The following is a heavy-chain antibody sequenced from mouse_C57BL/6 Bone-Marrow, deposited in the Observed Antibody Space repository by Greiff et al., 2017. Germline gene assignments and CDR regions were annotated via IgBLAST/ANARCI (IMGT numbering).Heavy chain of an antibody. CDR2: IYPRSGNT. CDR3: ARSPGGYFDY. CDR1: GYTFTSYG. J-gene: IGHJ2*01. V-gene: IGHV1-81*01. Sequence: QVQLQQSGAELARPGASVKLSCKASGYTFTSYGISWVKQRTGQGLEWIGEIYPRSGNTYYNEKFKGKATLAADKSSSTVYMELRSLTSEDSAVYFWARSPGGYFDYWGQGTTLTVSS.